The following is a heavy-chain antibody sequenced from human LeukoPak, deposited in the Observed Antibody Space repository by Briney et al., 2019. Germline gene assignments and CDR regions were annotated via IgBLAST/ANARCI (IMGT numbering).Heavy chain of an antibody. Sequence: PGGSLRLSCAASGVIFSGHWMNWVRQAPGKGLEWVANIKQDGSEKYYVDSVKGRFTISRDNAKNSLYLQMNSLRVEDTAVYYCESRMSLAGTHVSVYWGQGTRVTVSS. CDR3: ESRMSLAGTHVSVY. J-gene: IGHJ1*01. CDR1: GVIFSGHW. D-gene: IGHD6-19*01. CDR2: IKQDGSEK. V-gene: IGHV3-7*01.